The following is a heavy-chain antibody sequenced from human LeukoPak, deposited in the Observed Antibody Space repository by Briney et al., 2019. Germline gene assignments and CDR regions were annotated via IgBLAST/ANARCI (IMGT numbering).Heavy chain of an antibody. J-gene: IGHJ4*02. V-gene: IGHV3-30*04. Sequence: GRSLRLSCAASGLTFSSYAMHWVRQAPGKGLEWVAVISYDGSNKYYADSVKGRFTISRDNSKNTLYLQMNSLRAEDTAVYYCARDPSITMVRGVIGRFDYWGQGTLVTVSS. CDR2: ISYDGSNK. CDR3: ARDPSITMVRGVIGRFDY. CDR1: GLTFSSYA. D-gene: IGHD3-10*01.